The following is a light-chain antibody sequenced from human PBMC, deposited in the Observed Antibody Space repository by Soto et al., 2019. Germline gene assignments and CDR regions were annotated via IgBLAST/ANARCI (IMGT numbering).Light chain of an antibody. V-gene: IGKV3-20*01. Sequence: EVVFTQNSSNLSFSPRGGGSLSCRASQSVGTFLAWYQQRSGQAPRLLIYGASTRASGIPDRFSGSGSGTDFTLTISRLEPEDFGVYYCQQYGSSLTFGQGTKVDI. J-gene: IGKJ1*01. CDR2: GAS. CDR1: QSVGTF. CDR3: QQYGSSLT.